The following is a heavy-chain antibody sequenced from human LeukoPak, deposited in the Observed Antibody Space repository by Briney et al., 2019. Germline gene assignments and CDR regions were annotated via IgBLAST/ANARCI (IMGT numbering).Heavy chain of an antibody. D-gene: IGHD1-26*01. CDR2: ISSTTTYI. CDR1: GFTFSTYN. Sequence: GGSLRLSCAASGFTFSTYNMNWVRQAPGKGLEWVSSISSTTTYIFYADSVKGRFTISRDNAKNTLYLQMNSLRAEDTAVYYCAKDRGSIVGATLSWGQGTMVTVSS. CDR3: AKDRGSIVGATLS. J-gene: IGHJ3*01. V-gene: IGHV3-21*04.